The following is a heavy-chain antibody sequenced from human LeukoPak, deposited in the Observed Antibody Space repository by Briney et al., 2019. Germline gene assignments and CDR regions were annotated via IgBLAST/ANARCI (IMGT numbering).Heavy chain of an antibody. D-gene: IGHD5/OR15-5a*01. CDR2: IYHSRST. V-gene: IGHV4-30-2*01. J-gene: IGHJ3*02. CDR1: GDSIKNGAYT. Sequence: SQTLSLTCAVSGDSIKNGAYTWSWIRQPPGKGLEWIGDIYHSRSTNYNPSLKTRVTLSVDMSKNQFSLNLSSVTAADTAVYWCARQRTVSTARGFDIWGQGTMVTASS. CDR3: ARQRTVSTARGFDI.